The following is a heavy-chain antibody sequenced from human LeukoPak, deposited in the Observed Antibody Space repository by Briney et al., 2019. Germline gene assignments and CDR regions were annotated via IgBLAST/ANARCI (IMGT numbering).Heavy chain of an antibody. CDR3: ARGLAAAGDAFDI. CDR2: IYSGGST. CDR1: GFTVSSNY. J-gene: IGHJ3*02. Sequence: GGSLRLSCAASGFTVSSNYMSWVRQAPGKGLEWVSVIYSGGSTYYADPVKGRFTISRDNSKNTLYLQMNSLRAEDTAVYYCARGLAAAGDAFDIWGQGTMVTVSS. D-gene: IGHD6-13*01. V-gene: IGHV3-53*01.